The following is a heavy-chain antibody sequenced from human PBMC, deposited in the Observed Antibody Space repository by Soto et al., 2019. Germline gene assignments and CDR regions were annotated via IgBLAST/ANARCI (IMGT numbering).Heavy chain of an antibody. Sequence: SETLSLTCAVYGGSFSGYYWSWIRQPPGKGLEWIGEINHSGSTNYNPSLKSRVTISVDTSKNQFSLKVSSVTAAETAVYYCARAAYDSSGYYYFDYWGQGTLVTVSS. J-gene: IGHJ4*02. CDR3: ARAAYDSSGYYYFDY. CDR2: INHSGST. V-gene: IGHV4-34*01. CDR1: GGSFSGYY. D-gene: IGHD3-22*01.